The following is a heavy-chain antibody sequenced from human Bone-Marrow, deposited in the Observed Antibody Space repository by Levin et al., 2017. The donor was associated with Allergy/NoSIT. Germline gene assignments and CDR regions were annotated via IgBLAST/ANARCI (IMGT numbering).Heavy chain of an antibody. D-gene: IGHD6-19*01. Sequence: SETLSLTCTVSDTSIRHYYWSWIRQPPGKGLEWIGYLYYGGSSNYNPSLESRVTMSMDASQNQLSLTLNSVTAADTAVYYCARGGGGWYAGYWGRGTLVTVSS. J-gene: IGHJ4*02. CDR2: LYYGGSS. CDR3: ARGGGGWYAGY. CDR1: DTSIRHYY. V-gene: IGHV4-59*01.